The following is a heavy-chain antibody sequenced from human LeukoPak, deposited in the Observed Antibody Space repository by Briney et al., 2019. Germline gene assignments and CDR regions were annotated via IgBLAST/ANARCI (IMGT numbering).Heavy chain of an antibody. Sequence: SETLSLTCTVSGGSIRSYYWSWIRQPPGKGLEWIGYIYYSGSTNYNPSLKSRVTISVDTSKNQFSLKLSSVTAADTAVYYCARSVAGLYYFDYWGQGTLVTVSS. CDR2: IYYSGST. J-gene: IGHJ4*02. V-gene: IGHV4-59*01. CDR3: ARSVAGLYYFDY. D-gene: IGHD6-19*01. CDR1: GGSIRSYY.